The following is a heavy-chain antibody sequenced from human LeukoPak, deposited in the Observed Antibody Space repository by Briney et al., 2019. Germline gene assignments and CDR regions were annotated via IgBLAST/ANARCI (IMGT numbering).Heavy chain of an antibody. J-gene: IGHJ4*02. CDR3: AKDSKRWKTYYYEAGSYYFDY. Sequence: GGSLRLSCAASGFTFSSYSMNWVRQAPGKGLEWVSSINSNSSYIYYADSLKGRFTISRDNAKNSLYLQMNSLRAEDTAVYYCAKDSKRWKTYYYEAGSYYFDYWGQGTRVTVSS. V-gene: IGHV3-21*01. D-gene: IGHD3-10*01. CDR2: INSNSSYI. CDR1: GFTFSSYS.